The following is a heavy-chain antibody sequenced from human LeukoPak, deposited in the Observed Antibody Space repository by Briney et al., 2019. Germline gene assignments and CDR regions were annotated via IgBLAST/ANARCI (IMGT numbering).Heavy chain of an antibody. V-gene: IGHV4-39*07. CDR2: SYYSEST. CDR1: GGSISSSSYD. Sequence: SETLSLTCTVPGGSISSSSYDWGWIRQPPGNGLEWIVGSYYSESTYYNPSLKGRVTISVDTSKNQFSLKLSSVTAADTGVYYCARDLWFGELNWGQGTRVTVSS. CDR3: ARDLWFGELN. J-gene: IGHJ4*02. D-gene: IGHD3-10*01.